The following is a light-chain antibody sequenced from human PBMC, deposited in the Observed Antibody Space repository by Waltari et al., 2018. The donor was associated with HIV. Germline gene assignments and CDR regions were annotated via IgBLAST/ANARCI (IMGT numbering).Light chain of an antibody. CDR2: DVT. Sequence: QSALTQPHSVSGSPGQSVTISCTGTSSDIGGYNYVSWYQQHPGRAPKLLIYDVTNRPSGVPIRFSGSKSGNTASLTISGLQPEDEADYYCSSYAGTYTLVFGGRTKVTVL. CDR3: SSYAGTYTLV. CDR1: SSDIGGYNY. J-gene: IGLJ2*01. V-gene: IGLV2-11*01.